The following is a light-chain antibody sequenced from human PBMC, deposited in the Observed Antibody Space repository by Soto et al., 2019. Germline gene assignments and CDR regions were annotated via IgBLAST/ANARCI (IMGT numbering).Light chain of an antibody. Sequence: QSALTQPASVSGSPGQSITISCTGTNSDVGGYDYVSWHQQHPDKAPKFMIYEVTNRPSGVSHRFSGSKSGNTASLTISGLQAEDEADYYCSSYTTTSTYVFGTGTKVTVL. CDR3: SSYTTTSTYV. CDR2: EVT. J-gene: IGLJ1*01. CDR1: NSDVGGYDY. V-gene: IGLV2-14*01.